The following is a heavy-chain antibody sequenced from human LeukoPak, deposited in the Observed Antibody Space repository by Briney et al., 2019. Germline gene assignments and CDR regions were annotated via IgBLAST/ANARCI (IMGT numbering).Heavy chain of an antibody. CDR1: GFTVSSNS. CDR3: ARAGMAVAGTIDY. CDR2: ISYDGSNK. V-gene: IGHV3-30*04. J-gene: IGHJ4*02. Sequence: GGSLRLSCTVSGFTVSSNSMSWVRQAPGKGLEWVAVISYDGSNKYYADSVKGRFTISRDNSKNTLYLQMNSLRAEDTAVYYCARAGMAVAGTIDYWGQGTLVTVSS. D-gene: IGHD6-19*01.